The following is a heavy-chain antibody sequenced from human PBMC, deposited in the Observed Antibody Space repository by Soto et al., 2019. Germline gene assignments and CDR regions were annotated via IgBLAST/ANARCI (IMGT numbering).Heavy chain of an antibody. J-gene: IGHJ4*02. V-gene: IGHV3-23*01. D-gene: IGHD3-10*01. CDR3: AKECCRRSSGSYYNDY. Sequence: GGSLRLSCAASGFTFSTYAISWVRQAPGKGLEWVSSISGSGDTTYYADSVRGRLTISRDNSKNTLYLQMNSVRAEDTAVYYCAKECCRRSSGSYYNDYWGQGTLVTVSS. CDR2: ISGSGDTT. CDR1: GFTFSTYA.